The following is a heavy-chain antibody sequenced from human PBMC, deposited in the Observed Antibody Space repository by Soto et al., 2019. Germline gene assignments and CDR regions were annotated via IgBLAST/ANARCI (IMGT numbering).Heavy chain of an antibody. CDR2: IYYSGST. J-gene: IGHJ4*02. CDR1: GGSISSYY. CDR3: ARALRALAYSSGFYFDY. D-gene: IGHD6-19*01. V-gene: IGHV4-59*01. Sequence: SETLSLTCTVSGGSISSYYWSWIRQPPGKGLEWIGHIYYSGSTNYNPSLKSRVTISVDTSKNQFSLKLSSVTAADTAVYYCARALRALAYSSGFYFDYWGQGTLVTVSS.